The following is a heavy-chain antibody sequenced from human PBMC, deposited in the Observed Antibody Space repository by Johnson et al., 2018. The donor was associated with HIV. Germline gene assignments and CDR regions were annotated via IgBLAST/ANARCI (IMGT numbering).Heavy chain of an antibody. CDR2: INWNGGST. CDR3: TTGTTVPTWG. D-gene: IGHD4-17*01. V-gene: IGHV3-20*04. CDR1: GFTFDDYG. Sequence: MLLVESGGGVVRPGGSLRLSCAASGFTFDDYGMSWVRQAPGKGLEWVSGINWNGGSTGYGDSVKGRFTISRDNAKNSLYLQMNSLKTEDTAVYYCTTGTTVPTWGWGQVTMVTVSS. J-gene: IGHJ3*01.